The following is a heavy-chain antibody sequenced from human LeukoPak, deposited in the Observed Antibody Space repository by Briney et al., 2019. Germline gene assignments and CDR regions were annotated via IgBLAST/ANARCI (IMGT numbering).Heavy chain of an antibody. CDR1: GGSISSSRYY. Sequence: SETLSLTCSVSGGSISSSRYYWGWIRQPPRKGLEWIGSINYSGNTYYNASLKSRVTISVDTSKNQFSLKLSSVTAADTAVYYCASPSSSSSTYDYWGQGTLVTVSS. D-gene: IGHD6-6*01. V-gene: IGHV4-39*01. J-gene: IGHJ4*02. CDR2: INYSGNT. CDR3: ASPSSSSSTYDY.